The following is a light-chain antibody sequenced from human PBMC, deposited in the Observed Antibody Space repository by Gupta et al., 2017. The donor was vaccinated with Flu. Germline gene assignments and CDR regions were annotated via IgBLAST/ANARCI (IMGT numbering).Light chain of an antibody. CDR1: QSISNY. CDR2: AAS. J-gene: IGKJ1*01. V-gene: IGKV1-39*01. CDR3: QQSYSIPRT. Sequence: GDRITITCRASQSISNYLNWYQQIPGRAPKFLIYAASSLQSGVPSRFSGSGSGTDFTLTISSLQPEDFTTYYCQQSYSIPRTFGRGTKVEIK.